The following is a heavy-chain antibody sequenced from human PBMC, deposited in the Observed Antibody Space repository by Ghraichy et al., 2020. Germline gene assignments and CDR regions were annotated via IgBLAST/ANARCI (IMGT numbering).Heavy chain of an antibody. CDR1: GFTFSSYS. Sequence: GGSLRLSCAASGFTFSSYSMNWVRQAPGKGLEWVSYISSSSSTIYYADSVKGRFTISRDNAKNSLYLQMNSLRAEDTAVYYCARDDPSGWFDPWGQGTLVTVSS. V-gene: IGHV3-48*04. CDR2: ISSSSSTI. CDR3: ARDDPSGWFDP. J-gene: IGHJ5*02.